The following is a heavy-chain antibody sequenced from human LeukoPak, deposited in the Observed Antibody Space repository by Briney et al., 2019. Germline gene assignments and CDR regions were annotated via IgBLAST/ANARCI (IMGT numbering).Heavy chain of an antibody. V-gene: IGHV3-23*01. CDR1: GFTFNDYA. CDR2: LSGSGRNT. J-gene: IGHJ4*02. D-gene: IGHD4/OR15-4a*01. Sequence: GGSLRLSCAAYGFTFNDYALSWVRQAPGKGLEWVASLSGSGRNTYYADSVKGRFTISRDNSKNTLYLQMNSLRAEDTAVYYCARRAGAYSHPYDYWGQGTLVTVSS. CDR3: ARRAGAYSHPYDY.